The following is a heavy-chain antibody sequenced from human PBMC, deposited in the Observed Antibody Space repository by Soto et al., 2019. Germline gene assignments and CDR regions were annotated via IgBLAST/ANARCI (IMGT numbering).Heavy chain of an antibody. D-gene: IGHD3-22*01. CDR1: GYSFTRYW. J-gene: IGHJ5*02. Sequence: PGESLKISCKGSGYSFTRYWIGWVRQMPGKGLEWMGIIYPGDSDTRYSPSFQGHVTISADKSISTAYLQWSSLKASYTAMYYCAIVPTMVVVVAIHNWFDPWGQGTLVTVSS. V-gene: IGHV5-51*01. CDR3: AIVPTMVVVVAIHNWFDP. CDR2: IYPGDSDT.